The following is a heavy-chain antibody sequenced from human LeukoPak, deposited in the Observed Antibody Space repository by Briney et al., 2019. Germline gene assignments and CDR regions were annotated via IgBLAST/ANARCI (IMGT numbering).Heavy chain of an antibody. CDR1: GFTFSSYA. D-gene: IGHD3-16*01. CDR2: ISGSGGST. J-gene: IGHJ6*02. CDR3: AKGRYAHNYYYYGMDV. Sequence: QTGGSLRLSCAASGFTFSSYAMSWVRQAPGKGLEWVSAISGSGGSTYYADSVKGRFTISRDNSKNTLYLQMNSLRAEDTAVYYCAKGRYAHNYYYYGMDVWGQGTTVTVSS. V-gene: IGHV3-23*01.